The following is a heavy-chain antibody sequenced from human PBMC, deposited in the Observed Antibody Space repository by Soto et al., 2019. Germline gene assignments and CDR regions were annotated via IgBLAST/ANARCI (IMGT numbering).Heavy chain of an antibody. J-gene: IGHJ4*02. CDR1: GYSISNIYY. CDR2: IHHSEST. Sequence: PSETLSLTCAVSGYSISNIYYWGLIRQSPGKGLEWIGSIHHSESTYYNPSLQSRVTMSMDTSKNQFSLKLSSVTAADTAVYYGASTGATFTYWGKGSLVTVAS. CDR3: ASTGATFTY. V-gene: IGHV4-38-2*01. D-gene: IGHD4-17*01.